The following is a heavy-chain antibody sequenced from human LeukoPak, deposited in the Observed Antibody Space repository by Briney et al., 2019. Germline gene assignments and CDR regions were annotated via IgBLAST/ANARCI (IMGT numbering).Heavy chain of an antibody. D-gene: IGHD3-22*01. V-gene: IGHV3-74*01. CDR2: VKSDGSST. CDR3: AKQVRGDSSGFYPPDY. CDR1: GFTFSSYA. Sequence: QTGGSLRLSRAASGFTFSSYAMHWVRHAPGNGLVWVSRVKSDGSSTSYADSVKGRFAISRDNANNTLYLQMNCLRAEDTAVYYCAKQVRGDSSGFYPPDYWGQGTLVTVSS. J-gene: IGHJ4*02.